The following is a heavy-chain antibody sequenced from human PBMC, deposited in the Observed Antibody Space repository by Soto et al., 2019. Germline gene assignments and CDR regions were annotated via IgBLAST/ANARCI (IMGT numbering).Heavy chain of an antibody. CDR1: GESFSGYY. Sequence: ASETLSLTCAVYGESFSGYYWSWIRQPPGKGLEWIGEINHSGSTNYNPSLKSRVTISVDTSKNQFSLKLSSVTAADTAVYYCARRWLRFSPPRGMDVWGQGTTVTVSS. CDR3: ARRWLRFSPPRGMDV. J-gene: IGHJ6*02. CDR2: INHSGST. V-gene: IGHV4-34*01. D-gene: IGHD5-12*01.